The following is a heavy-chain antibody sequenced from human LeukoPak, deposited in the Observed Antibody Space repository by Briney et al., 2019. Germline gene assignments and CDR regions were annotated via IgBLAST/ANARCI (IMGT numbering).Heavy chain of an antibody. V-gene: IGHV4-39*01. J-gene: IGHJ4*02. D-gene: IGHD3-10*01. CDR3: ARHCGSEKGALGTLDY. CDR2: LYYSGST. Sequence: SETLSLTCTVSGGSISSSGYYWGWIRQPPGKGLEWIGSLYYSGSTYYNPSLKSRITISVDTSKNQFSLKLSSVTAADTAVYYCARHCGSEKGALGTLDYWGQGTLVTVSS. CDR1: GGSISSSGYY.